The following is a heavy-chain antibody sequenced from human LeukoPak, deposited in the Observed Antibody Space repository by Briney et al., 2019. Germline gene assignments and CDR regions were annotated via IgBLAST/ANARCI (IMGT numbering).Heavy chain of an antibody. CDR2: INHSGST. V-gene: IGHV4-34*01. J-gene: IGHJ6*02. Sequence: SETLSFTCAVYGGSFSGYYWSWIRQPPGKGLEWIGEINHSGSTNYNPSLKSRVTISVDTSKNQFSLKLSSVTAADTAVYYCARGQRYYDILTGYYYYYGMDVWGQGTTVTVSS. CDR3: ARGQRYYDILTGYYYYYGMDV. CDR1: GGSFSGYY. D-gene: IGHD3-9*01.